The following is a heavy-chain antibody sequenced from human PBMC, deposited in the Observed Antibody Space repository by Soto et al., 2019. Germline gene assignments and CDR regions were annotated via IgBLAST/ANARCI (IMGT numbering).Heavy chain of an antibody. CDR3: ARAPPLKYTYRLRGAFDI. V-gene: IGHV4-30-4*01. Sequence: SETLSLTCTVSGGSISSGDHYWSWIRQPPGKGLEWIGYIYYSGSTYYNPSLKSRVTISVDTSKNQFSLKLSSVTAADTAVYYCARAPPLKYTYRLRGAFDIWGQGTMVTVSS. D-gene: IGHD5-18*01. CDR2: IYYSGST. CDR1: GGSISSGDHY. J-gene: IGHJ3*02.